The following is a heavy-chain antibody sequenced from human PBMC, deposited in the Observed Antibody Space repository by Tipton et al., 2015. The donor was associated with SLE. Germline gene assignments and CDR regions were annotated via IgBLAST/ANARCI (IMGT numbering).Heavy chain of an antibody. CDR3: ARGRRDGYNYLDY. Sequence: TLSLTCTVSGGSISSGSYYWSWIRQPAGKGLEWIGHIYTSGSTNYNPSLKSRVTISVDTSKNQFSLKLSSVTAADTAVYYCARGRRDGYNYLDYWGQGTLVTVSS. CDR1: GGSISSGSYY. V-gene: IGHV4-61*09. D-gene: IGHD5-24*01. J-gene: IGHJ4*02. CDR2: IYTSGST.